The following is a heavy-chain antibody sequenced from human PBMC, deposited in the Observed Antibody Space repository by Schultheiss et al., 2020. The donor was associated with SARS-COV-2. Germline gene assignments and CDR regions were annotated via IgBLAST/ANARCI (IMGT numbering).Heavy chain of an antibody. J-gene: IGHJ4*02. CDR1: GFTFTTYG. Sequence: GGSLRLSCAASGFTFTTYGMHWVRQAPGRRPEWVATIKQDGSERHYVDSVKGRFTISRDNSKNTLYLQMNSLRAEDTAVYYCAKVGAAQLGTKRTRNDYWGQGTLVTVSS. D-gene: IGHD1-26*01. V-gene: IGHV3-7*01. CDR2: IKQDGSER. CDR3: AKVGAAQLGTKRTRNDY.